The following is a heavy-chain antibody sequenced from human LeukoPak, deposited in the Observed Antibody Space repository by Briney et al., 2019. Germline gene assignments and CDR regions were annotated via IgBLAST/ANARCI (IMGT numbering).Heavy chain of an antibody. V-gene: IGHV3-30-3*01. J-gene: IGHJ4*02. CDR2: ISYDGSNK. CDR1: GFTFSSYA. Sequence: GGSLRLSCAASGFTFSSYAMHWVRQAPGKGLEWVAVISYDGSNKYYADSAKGRFTISRDNSKNTLYLQMNSLRAEDTAVYYCARDRPPGFRMGLGELSYWGQGTLVTVSS. D-gene: IGHD3-16*02. CDR3: ARDRPPGFRMGLGELSY.